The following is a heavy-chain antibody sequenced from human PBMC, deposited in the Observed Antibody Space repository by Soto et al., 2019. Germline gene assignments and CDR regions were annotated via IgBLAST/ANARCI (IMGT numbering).Heavy chain of an antibody. CDR3: SRVDPGETSPFDH. D-gene: IGHD3-10*01. CDR2: INPFDGSR. CDR1: EYIFTSYY. Sequence: ASVKVSCKASEYIFTSYYIHWVRQAPGQGLEWMGWINPFDGSRMFAQSFQGRVTMTRDTSTSTVYMEVSSLRSEDTAVYYCSRVDPGETSPFDHWGQGTLVTVSS. J-gene: IGHJ4*02. V-gene: IGHV1-46*03.